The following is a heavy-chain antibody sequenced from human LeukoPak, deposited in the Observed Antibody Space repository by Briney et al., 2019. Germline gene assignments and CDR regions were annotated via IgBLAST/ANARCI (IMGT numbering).Heavy chain of an antibody. Sequence: GGSLRLSCAASGFTFSSYWMHWVRQAPGKGLVWVSHINSDGSSTSYADSVKGRFTISRDNAKNTLYLQMNSLRAEDTAVYYCAREVDTAMGIDAFDIWGQGTMVTVSS. CDR2: INSDGSST. D-gene: IGHD5-18*01. CDR3: AREVDTAMGIDAFDI. V-gene: IGHV3-74*01. CDR1: GFTFSSYW. J-gene: IGHJ3*02.